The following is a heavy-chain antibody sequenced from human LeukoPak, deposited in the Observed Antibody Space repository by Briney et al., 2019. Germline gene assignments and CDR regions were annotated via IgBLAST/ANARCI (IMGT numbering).Heavy chain of an antibody. CDR3: ARRLYGGRCLVYFDH. CDR2: IYPGDSET. V-gene: IGHV5-51*01. Sequence: GESLKISCQASGYSFNTLWIGWVRQMPGRGLEWLGIIYPGDSETKYSPSFQGQVTMSVDRSTNTTYLQWISLKASDTPMYYCARRLYGGRCLVYFDHWGRGTQVTVSS. D-gene: IGHD4-23*01. CDR1: GYSFNTLW. J-gene: IGHJ4*02.